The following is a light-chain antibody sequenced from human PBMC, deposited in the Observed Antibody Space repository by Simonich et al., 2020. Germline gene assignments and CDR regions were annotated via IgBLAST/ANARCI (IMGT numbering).Light chain of an antibody. CDR3: QQYYSTPWT. CDR2: WAS. Sequence: DIVMTQSPDSLSSSLVERATINSKSRQIFLYSSNNKNYLAWYQQKPGQPPKLLISWASTLESGVPDRFSGSGSGTDFTLTISSLQAEDVAVYYCQQYYSTPWTFGQGTKVEIK. J-gene: IGKJ1*01. V-gene: IGKV4-1*01. CDR1: QIFLYSSNNKNY.